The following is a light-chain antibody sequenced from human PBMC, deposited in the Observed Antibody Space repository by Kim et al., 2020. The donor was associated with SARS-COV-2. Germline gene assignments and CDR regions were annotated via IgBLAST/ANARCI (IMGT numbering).Light chain of an antibody. Sequence: ERVLMQSPATLAVSPGESATLSCTASQYVSSNLAWYQQKPGLPPRLLIYGASTRATGVPARFSGSGSGTEFTLTISSLRSEDLALYYCQHYYNWPYTFGQGTKLEIK. CDR3: QHYYNWPYT. V-gene: IGKV3-15*01. J-gene: IGKJ2*01. CDR1: QYVSSN. CDR2: GAS.